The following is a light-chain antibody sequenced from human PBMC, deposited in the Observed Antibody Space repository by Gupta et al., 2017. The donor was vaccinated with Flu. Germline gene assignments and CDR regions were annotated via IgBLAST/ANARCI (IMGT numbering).Light chain of an antibody. Sequence: ELVLTQSPGTLSLSPGERATLPCRASQSVSSSYLAWYQQKPGQAPRLLIFATSRRATGIPDRFSGSGSGTGFTLTVSRLEPEDFAVYYCQQYGSPSYSFGQGTKLEIK. V-gene: IGKV3-20*01. CDR3: QQYGSPSYS. CDR1: QSVSSSY. J-gene: IGKJ2*03. CDR2: ATS.